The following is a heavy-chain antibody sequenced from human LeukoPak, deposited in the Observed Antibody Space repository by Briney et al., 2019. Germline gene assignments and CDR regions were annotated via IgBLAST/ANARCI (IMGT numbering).Heavy chain of an antibody. V-gene: IGHV3-21*01. Sequence: PGGSLRLSCAASGFTFNVFHMNWVRQAPGKGLEWISSITSSGTYITYADSIQGRFTISRDNAKNSLYLQMNSLRVDGTALYYCARASGGWDLDYWGHGTLVTVSS. CDR1: GFTFNVFH. J-gene: IGHJ4*01. CDR3: ARASGGWDLDY. CDR2: ITSSGTYI. D-gene: IGHD1-26*01.